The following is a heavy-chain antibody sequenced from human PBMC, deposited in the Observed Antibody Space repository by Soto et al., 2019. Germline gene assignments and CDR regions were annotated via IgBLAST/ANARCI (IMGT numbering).Heavy chain of an antibody. J-gene: IGHJ6*03. CDR2: IYYSGST. D-gene: IGHD2-15*01. CDR1: GGSISTYY. CDR3: ASSGSLARVYYYYMDV. Sequence: SETLSLTCTVSGGSISTYYWSWIRQPPGKGLEWIGYIYYSGSTNYNPSLKSRVTMSVDTSKNQFSLKLNSVTAADTAVYYCASSGSLARVYYYYMDVWGKGTTVTVSS. V-gene: IGHV4-59*01.